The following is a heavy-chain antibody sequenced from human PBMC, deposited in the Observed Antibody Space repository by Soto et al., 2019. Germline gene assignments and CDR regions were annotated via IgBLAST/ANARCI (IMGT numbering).Heavy chain of an antibody. CDR2: ISGSGGST. Sequence: EVQLLESGGGLVQPGGSLRLSCAASGFTFSSYAMSWVRQAPGKGLEWVSAISGSGGSTYYADSVKGRFTISRDNSKNTLYLQMNSLRAEDTAVYYCAKEGYSSSPESYYYYGMDGWGQGTTVTVSS. V-gene: IGHV3-23*01. CDR1: GFTFSSYA. J-gene: IGHJ6*02. CDR3: AKEGYSSSPESYYYYGMDG. D-gene: IGHD6-6*01.